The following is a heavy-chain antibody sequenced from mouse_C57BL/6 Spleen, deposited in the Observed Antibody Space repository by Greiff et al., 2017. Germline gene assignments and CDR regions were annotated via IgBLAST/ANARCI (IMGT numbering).Heavy chain of an antibody. CDR3: EREDYSNYYFDY. J-gene: IGHJ2*01. CDR2: IHPNSGST. Sequence: QVQLQQPGAELVKPGASVKLSCKASGYTFTSYWMHWVKQRPGQGLEWIGMIHPNSGSTNYNEKFKSKATLTVDKSSSTAYMQLSSLTSEDSAVYYCEREDYSNYYFDYWGQGTTLTVSS. CDR1: GYTFTSYW. V-gene: IGHV1-64*01. D-gene: IGHD2-5*01.